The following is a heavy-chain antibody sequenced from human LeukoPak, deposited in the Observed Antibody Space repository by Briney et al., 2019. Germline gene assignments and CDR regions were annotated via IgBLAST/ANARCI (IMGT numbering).Heavy chain of an antibody. CDR1: GYTFTGYY. Sequence: GASVKVSCKASGYTFTGYYMHWVRQAPGQGVEWVGRINPNSGGTNYAQKFQGRVTMTRDTSISTAYMELSRLRSDDTAVYYCARDSSRAGVLRFLEWPSNFDYWGQGTLVTVSS. CDR2: INPNSGGT. D-gene: IGHD3-3*01. V-gene: IGHV1-2*06. J-gene: IGHJ4*02. CDR3: ARDSSRAGVLRFLEWPSNFDY.